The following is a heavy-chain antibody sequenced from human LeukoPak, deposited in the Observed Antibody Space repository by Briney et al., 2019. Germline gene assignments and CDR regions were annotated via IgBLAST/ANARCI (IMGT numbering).Heavy chain of an antibody. CDR1: GYSFVGYG. V-gene: IGHV1-18*01. J-gene: IGHJ4*02. CDR2: FNPENGNT. Sequence: ASVKVSCKASGYSFVGYGITWVRQAPGQGLEWMGWFNPENGNTNYAQKVQGRVTMTADTSTSTSYMELRSPRSDDTAVYYCAREHSSSWDQFDYWGQGTLVTVSS. D-gene: IGHD6-13*01. CDR3: AREHSSSWDQFDY.